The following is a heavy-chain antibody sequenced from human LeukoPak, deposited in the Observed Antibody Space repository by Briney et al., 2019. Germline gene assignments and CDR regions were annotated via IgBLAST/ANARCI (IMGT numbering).Heavy chain of an antibody. CDR2: INHSGST. Sequence: SETLSLTCAVYGGSFSGYYCSWIRQPPGKGLEWIREINHSGSTNYNPSLKSRVTISVDTSKNQFSLKLSSVPAADTAVYYCAKNRGETAMVIIFGYWGQGTLV. CDR1: GGSFSGYY. D-gene: IGHD5-18*01. J-gene: IGHJ4*02. CDR3: AKNRGETAMVIIFGY. V-gene: IGHV4-34*01.